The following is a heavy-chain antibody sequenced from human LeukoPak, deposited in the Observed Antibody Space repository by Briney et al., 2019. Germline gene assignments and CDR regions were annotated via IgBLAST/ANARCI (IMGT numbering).Heavy chain of an antibody. CDR1: GFTFSSYG. Sequence: GGSLRLSCAASGFTFSSYGMHWVRQAPGKGLEWVAFIRYDGSNKYYADSVKGRFTISRDNSKNTLYLQMNSLRAKDTAVYYCANGDGGYDPNGGYWGQGTLVTVSS. CDR3: ANGDGGYDPNGGY. J-gene: IGHJ4*02. CDR2: IRYDGSNK. D-gene: IGHD5-12*01. V-gene: IGHV3-30*02.